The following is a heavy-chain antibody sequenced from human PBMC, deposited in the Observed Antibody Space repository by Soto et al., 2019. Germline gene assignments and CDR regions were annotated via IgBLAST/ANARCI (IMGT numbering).Heavy chain of an antibody. J-gene: IGHJ6*02. D-gene: IGHD3-3*01. CDR1: GGSLSRSY. CDR2: IYYSWST. V-gene: IGHV4-59*01. CDR3: ARDRGYYDFWSGSYYYYGMDV. Sequence: LSLTRTVAGGSLSRSYWSWIRQPPGKGLERIGYIYYSWSTNYNPSLKSRVTISVDTSKNQFSLKLSSVTAADTAVYYCARDRGYYDFWSGSYYYYGMDVWGQGTTVTVSS.